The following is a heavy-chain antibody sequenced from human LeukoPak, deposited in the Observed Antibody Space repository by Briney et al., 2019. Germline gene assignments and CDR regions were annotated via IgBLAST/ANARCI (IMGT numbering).Heavy chain of an antibody. J-gene: IGHJ4*02. V-gene: IGHV3-15*01. CDR3: TTDLSGYSNY. D-gene: IGHD5-12*01. CDR1: GFPFSSAW. CDR2: IKTKSEGEST. Sequence: GGSLTLSCAASGFPFSSAWMRWLRQAPGKGLEWVGRIKTKSEGESTDYAAPLKGRFTISRDDSKTTLYLQMNSLKTEDTAVYYCTTDLSGYSNYWGQGTLVTVAS.